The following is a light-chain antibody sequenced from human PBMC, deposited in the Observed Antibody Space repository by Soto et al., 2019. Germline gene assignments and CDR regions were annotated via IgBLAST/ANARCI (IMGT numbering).Light chain of an antibody. Sequence: QSVLTQPPSASGSPGQSVTISCTGTNTDIGGHKYVSWYQHHPGKAPKLIIYEVSERPSGVPDRFSGSKSGNAASLTVSGLQADDEAIYYCSSYTGTNNFVLFGGATKVTVL. CDR3: SSYTGTNNFVL. V-gene: IGLV2-8*01. CDR2: EVS. CDR1: NTDIGGHKY. J-gene: IGLJ2*01.